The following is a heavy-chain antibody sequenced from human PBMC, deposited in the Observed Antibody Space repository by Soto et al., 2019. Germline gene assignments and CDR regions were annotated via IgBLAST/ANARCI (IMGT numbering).Heavy chain of an antibody. Sequence: VQLVESGGGVVQPGRSLRLSCAASGFTFSSYAMHWVRQAPGKGLEWVAVISYDGSNKYYADSVKGRFTISRDNSKNTLYLQMNSLRAEDTAVYYCARDASPYQDIVLMVYGDKFDYWGQGTLVTVSS. CDR3: ARDASPYQDIVLMVYGDKFDY. CDR2: ISYDGSNK. J-gene: IGHJ4*02. V-gene: IGHV3-30-3*01. D-gene: IGHD2-8*01. CDR1: GFTFSSYA.